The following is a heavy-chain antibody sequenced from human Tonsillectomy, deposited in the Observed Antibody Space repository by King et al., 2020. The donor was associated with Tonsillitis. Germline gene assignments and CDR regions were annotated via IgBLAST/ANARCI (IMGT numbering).Heavy chain of an antibody. CDR1: GGSISSGSYY. CDR3: ARHHRGVVTPLGFFDI. CDR2: IYYRGGT. Sequence: LPLQESGPGLVKPSETLSLTCTVSGGSISSGSYYWGWIRQPPGKGLEWLGSIYYRGGTYYNPSLKSRVTMSVDTSMNQFSLELTSVTAADTAVYYCARHHRGVVTPLGFFDIWGQGTMVPVSS. J-gene: IGHJ3*02. D-gene: IGHD4-23*01. V-gene: IGHV4-39*01.